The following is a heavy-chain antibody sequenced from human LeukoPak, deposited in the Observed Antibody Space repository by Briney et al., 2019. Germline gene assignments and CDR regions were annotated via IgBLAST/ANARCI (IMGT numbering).Heavy chain of an antibody. CDR3: ASEAWGYYDSSGYFDY. CDR2: IIPIFGTA. D-gene: IGHD3-22*01. V-gene: IGHV1-69*05. Sequence: GASVKVSCKASGGTFSSYPISWVRQAPGQGLEWMGRIIPIFGTANYAQKFQGRVTITTDESTSTAYMELSSLRSEDTAVYYCASEAWGYYDSSGYFDYWGQGTLVTVSS. J-gene: IGHJ4*02. CDR1: GGTFSSYP.